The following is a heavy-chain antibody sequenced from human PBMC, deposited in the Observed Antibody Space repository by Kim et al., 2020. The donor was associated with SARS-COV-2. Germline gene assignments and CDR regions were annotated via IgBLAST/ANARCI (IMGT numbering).Heavy chain of an antibody. D-gene: IGHD3-9*01. CDR3: ATSSYDILTGYFYGMDV. Sequence: GGSLRLSCAASGFTFRSYNMDWVRQSPGRGLEWISSINTGSTHIYYADSVEGRFTISRDNAQNSLYLQMNGLRAEDTAVYYCATSSYDILTGYFYGMDVWGQGTTATVS. CDR1: GFTFRSYN. CDR2: INTGSTHI. J-gene: IGHJ6*02. V-gene: IGHV3-21*01.